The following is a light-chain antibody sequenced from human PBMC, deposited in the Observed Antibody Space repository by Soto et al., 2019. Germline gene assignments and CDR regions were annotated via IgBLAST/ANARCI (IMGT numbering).Light chain of an antibody. Sequence: QSVLTQPASVSGSPGQSLTISCTGSSSDVGGYKYVSWYQQHPGKAPKLMIYEVSNRPSGVSDRFSGSKSGNTASLTVSGLQAVDEADYYCRSYTIRGTLVVGGGTQLNVL. CDR2: EVS. J-gene: IGLJ2*01. CDR3: RSYTIRGTLV. CDR1: SSDVGGYKY. V-gene: IGLV2-14*01.